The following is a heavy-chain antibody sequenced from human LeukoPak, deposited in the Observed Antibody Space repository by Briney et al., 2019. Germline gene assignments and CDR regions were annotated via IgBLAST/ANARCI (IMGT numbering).Heavy chain of an antibody. Sequence: PGRSLRLSCAASGFTFNSYGMHWVRQAPAKGLEWLAVIWYDGSSKYYADSVKGRFTISRDNSKNTLYLQMDSLRAEDTAVYYCARVHSSSWAYFDNWGQGTLVTVSS. D-gene: IGHD6-13*01. V-gene: IGHV3-33*01. CDR2: IWYDGSSK. CDR1: GFTFNSYG. J-gene: IGHJ4*02. CDR3: ARVHSSSWAYFDN.